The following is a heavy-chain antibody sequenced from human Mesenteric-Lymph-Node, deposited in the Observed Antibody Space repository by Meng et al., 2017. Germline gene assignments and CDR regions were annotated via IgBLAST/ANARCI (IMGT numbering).Heavy chain of an antibody. CDR1: GGSISSYN. CDR3: ASQTYYYVSSGYFHLFGAFDI. J-gene: IGHJ3*02. D-gene: IGHD3-22*01. Sequence: GSLRLSCTVSGGSISSYNLSWIRQPPGKGLEWIGYIYYSGSTNYNPSLKSRVTISVDASKNQFSLQLMSVTAADTTVYYCASQTYYYVSSGYFHLFGAFDIWGQGTMVTVSS. CDR2: IYYSGST. V-gene: IGHV4-59*01.